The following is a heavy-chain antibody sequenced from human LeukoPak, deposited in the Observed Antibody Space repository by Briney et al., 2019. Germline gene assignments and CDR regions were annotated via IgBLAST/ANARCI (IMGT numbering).Heavy chain of an antibody. CDR3: ARVTWDGDYVSGDYYYYMDV. J-gene: IGHJ6*03. CDR1: GGTFSSYA. Sequence: ASVKVSCKASGGTFSSYAISWVRQAPGQGLEWMGRIIPILGIANYAQKFQGRVTITADKSTSTAYMELSSLRSEDTAVYYCARVTWDGDYVSGDYYYYMDVWGKGTTVTVSS. V-gene: IGHV1-69*04. D-gene: IGHD4-17*01. CDR2: IIPILGIA.